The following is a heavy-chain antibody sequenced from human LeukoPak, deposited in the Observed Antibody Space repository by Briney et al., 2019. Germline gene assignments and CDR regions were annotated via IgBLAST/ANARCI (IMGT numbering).Heavy chain of an antibody. CDR3: ARLYYDSRGYYWFDR. Sequence: TSETLSLTCTVSGGSITSTSFYWGWTRQPPGKGLAWLVSIYYSGSTYDNPSLKSRVTISVDRSKNQFSLKLSSVTAADTAVYYCARLYYDSRGYYWFDRWGQGTLVTVSS. CDR2: IYYSGST. D-gene: IGHD3-22*01. V-gene: IGHV4-39*01. J-gene: IGHJ5*02. CDR1: GGSITSTSFY.